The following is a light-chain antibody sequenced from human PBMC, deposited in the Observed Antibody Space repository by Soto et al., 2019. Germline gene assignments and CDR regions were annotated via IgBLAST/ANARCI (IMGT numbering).Light chain of an antibody. V-gene: IGLV2-8*01. Sequence: QSALTQPPSASGSPGQSVTISCTGTSSDVGGYNYVSWYQKHPGKAPILLIYEVYRRPSGVPNRFSGSKFGNRASLTVSGLQAEDEADYYCSSYAGYNNFVFGTGTKVTVL. CDR1: SSDVGGYNY. J-gene: IGLJ1*01. CDR3: SSYAGYNNFV. CDR2: EVY.